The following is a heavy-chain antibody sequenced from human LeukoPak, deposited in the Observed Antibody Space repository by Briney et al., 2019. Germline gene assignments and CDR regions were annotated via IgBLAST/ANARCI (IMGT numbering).Heavy chain of an antibody. CDR1: GFTFSGYA. J-gene: IGHJ4*02. V-gene: IGHV3-23*01. CDR2: ITGSGGTT. D-gene: IGHD2-15*01. CDR3: AKGRGYCSGGSCYSGFDY. Sequence: GGSLRLSCAASGFTFSGYAMSWVRQAPGKGLEWVSTITGSGGTTYYADSVKGRFTISRDNSKNTLCLQMNSLRAEDTAVYYCAKGRGYCSGGSCYSGFDYWGQGTLVTVSS.